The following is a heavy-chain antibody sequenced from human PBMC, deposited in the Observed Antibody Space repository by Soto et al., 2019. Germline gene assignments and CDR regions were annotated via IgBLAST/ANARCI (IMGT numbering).Heavy chain of an antibody. CDR2: SRSKANSYAT. CDR1: GFTFSGSA. Sequence: EVQLVESGGGLVQPGGSLKLSCAASGFTFSGSAMHWVRQACGKGLEWVGRSRSKANSYATAYAASVKGRFTISRDDSKNTAYLQMNSLTTEDTAVYYCTGTIFGVVNDYWGQGTLVTVSS. D-gene: IGHD3-3*01. CDR3: TGTIFGVVNDY. J-gene: IGHJ4*02. V-gene: IGHV3-73*02.